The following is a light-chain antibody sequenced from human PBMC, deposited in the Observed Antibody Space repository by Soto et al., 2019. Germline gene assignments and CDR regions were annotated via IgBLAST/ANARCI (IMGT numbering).Light chain of an antibody. J-gene: IGKJ5*01. CDR3: QQLFDSPIT. CDR1: QGIGSW. Sequence: IQMTQSPSSVSASVGDTVAITCRASQGIGSWLAWYQVKPGKAPKLLIYAASTLESGVPSRFSATVSGTEFSLTITSLQPEDFATYYCQQLFDSPITFGQGTRLEIK. V-gene: IGKV1-9*01. CDR2: AAS.